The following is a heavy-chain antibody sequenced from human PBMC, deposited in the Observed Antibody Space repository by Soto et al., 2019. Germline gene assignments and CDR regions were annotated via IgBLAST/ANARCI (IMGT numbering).Heavy chain of an antibody. J-gene: IGHJ4*02. CDR3: VTVQYFEF. CDR2: IKILYNGGTI. CDR1: VFTFSAAW. V-gene: IGHV3-15*01. Sequence: LRLSFVGSVFTFSAAWMIWLRQHPRKVLEFGVRIKILYNGGTIEYASPVKGRFIITRDDSRATVFLQLNSLKTEDTAVYDCVTVQYFEFWGQGTQVTVSS.